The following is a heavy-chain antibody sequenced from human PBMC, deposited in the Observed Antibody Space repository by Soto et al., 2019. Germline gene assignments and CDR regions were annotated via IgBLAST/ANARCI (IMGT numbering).Heavy chain of an antibody. J-gene: IGHJ4*02. CDR2: ISSSGSTI. V-gene: IGHV3-11*01. Sequence: GGSLRLSCTASGFTLSDYYMSWIRQAPGKGLEWVSYISSSGSTIYYADSVKGRFTISRDNAKNSLYLQMNSLRAEDTAVYYCARIGLYGDLDYWGQGTLVTVSS. CDR3: ARIGLYGDLDY. CDR1: GFTLSDYY. D-gene: IGHD3-10*01.